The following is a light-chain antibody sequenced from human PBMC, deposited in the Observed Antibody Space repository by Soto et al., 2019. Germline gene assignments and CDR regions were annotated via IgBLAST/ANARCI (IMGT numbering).Light chain of an antibody. CDR1: QSVFSS. CDR3: QHYAGGSRIT. V-gene: IGKV3D-15*01. CDR2: GAS. Sequence: EIVITQSPATLSVSPGERATLSCRASQSVFSSLAWYQQKPGQAPRLLIYGASYRATGIPARFSGSGSGTDFTLTISRLEPEDFALYYCQHYAGGSRITFGQGTRLEIK. J-gene: IGKJ5*01.